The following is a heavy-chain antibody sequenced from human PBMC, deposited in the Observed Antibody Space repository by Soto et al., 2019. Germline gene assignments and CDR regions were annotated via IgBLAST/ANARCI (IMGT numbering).Heavy chain of an antibody. J-gene: IGHJ4*02. D-gene: IGHD6-19*01. CDR3: ARYAVAGIDY. CDR2: IYYSGST. Sequence: PSETLSLTCTVSGGSVSSGSYYWSWIRQPPGKGLEWIGYIYYSGSTNYNPSLKSRVTISVDTSKNQFSLKLSSVTAGDTAVYCSARYAVAGIDYWGQGTLVT. CDR1: GGSVSSGSYY. V-gene: IGHV4-61*01.